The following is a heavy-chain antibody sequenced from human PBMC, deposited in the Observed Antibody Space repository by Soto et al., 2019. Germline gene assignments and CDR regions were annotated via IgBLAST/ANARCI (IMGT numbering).Heavy chain of an antibody. V-gene: IGHV3-48*03. Sequence: EVQLVESGGGLVQPGGSLRLSCAASGFTFSSYEMNWVRQAPGKGLEWVSYISSSGSTIYYADSVQGRFTISRDNAKNSLYLQMNSLRAEDTAVYYCATPYYDILTGYVPLGYYYGMDVWGQGTTVTVSS. CDR1: GFTFSSYE. CDR2: ISSSGSTI. D-gene: IGHD3-9*01. J-gene: IGHJ6*02. CDR3: ATPYYDILTGYVPLGYYYGMDV.